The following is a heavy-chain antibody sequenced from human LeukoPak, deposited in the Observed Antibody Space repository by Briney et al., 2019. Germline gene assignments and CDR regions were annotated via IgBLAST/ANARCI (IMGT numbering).Heavy chain of an antibody. CDR3: AKGPSGYDDRTYFDY. CDR2: ISWNSGSI. D-gene: IGHD5-12*01. V-gene: IGHV3-9*01. Sequence: GGSLRLSCAASGFTFDDYAMHWVRQAPGKGLEWVSGISWNSGSIGYADSVKGRFTISRDNAKNSLYLQMNSLRAEDTALYYCAKGPSGYDDRTYFDYWGQGTLVTVSS. CDR1: GFTFDDYA. J-gene: IGHJ4*02.